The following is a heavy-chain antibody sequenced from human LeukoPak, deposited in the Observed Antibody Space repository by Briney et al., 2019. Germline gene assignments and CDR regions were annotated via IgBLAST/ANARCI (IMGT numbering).Heavy chain of an antibody. J-gene: IGHJ6*03. CDR2: IIPIFGTA. CDR1: GGTFSSYA. Sequence: GASVKVSCKASGGTFSSYAISWVRQAPGQGLEWMGGIIPIFGTANYAQKFQGRVTITADKSTSTAYMELSSLRSEDTAVYYCARDVVGTIFGVVRSYYYYYYMDVWGKGTTVTVSS. D-gene: IGHD3-3*01. V-gene: IGHV1-69*06. CDR3: ARDVVGTIFGVVRSYYYYYYMDV.